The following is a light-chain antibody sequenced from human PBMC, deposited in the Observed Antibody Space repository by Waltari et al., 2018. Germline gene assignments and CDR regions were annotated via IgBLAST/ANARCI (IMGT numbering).Light chain of an antibody. J-gene: IGLJ1*01. CDR3: CSYVSNTYV. V-gene: IGLV2-23*01. Sequence: QSALTQPASVSGSPGQSLTISCTGTTSDVWTYNLVSWYQQHPGKAPKLIIFEGTKRPSGVSNRFFASKSGNTAYLTISGLQADDEADYHCCSYVSNTYVFGTGTKVTVL. CDR1: TSDVWTYNL. CDR2: EGT.